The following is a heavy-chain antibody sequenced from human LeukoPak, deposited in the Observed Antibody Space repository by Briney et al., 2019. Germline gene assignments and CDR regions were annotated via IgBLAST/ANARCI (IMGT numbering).Heavy chain of an antibody. CDR3: ARGGVDSSSSLGVYYYYYMDV. CDR1: GGTFSSYA. V-gene: IGHV1-69*13. Sequence: GASVKVSCKASGGTFSSYAISWVRQAPGQGLEWMGGIIPIFGTANYAQKFQGRVTITADESTSTAYMELSSLRSEDTAVYYCARGGVDSSSSLGVYYYYYMDVWGKGTTVTVSS. J-gene: IGHJ6*03. D-gene: IGHD6-6*01. CDR2: IIPIFGTA.